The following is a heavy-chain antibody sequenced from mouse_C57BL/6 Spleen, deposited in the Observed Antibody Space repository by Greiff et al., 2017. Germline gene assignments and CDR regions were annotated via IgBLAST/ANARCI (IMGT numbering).Heavy chain of an antibody. V-gene: IGHV1-64*01. CDR3: ARLHLYDDYDWGLAY. J-gene: IGHJ3*01. CDR1: GYTFTSYW. Sequence: VQLQQPGAELVKPGASVKLSCKASGYTFTSYWMHWVKQRPGQGLEWIGMIHPNSGGTNYNEKFQSKATLTVDKSSSTAYMQLSSLTSEDSAVYYWARLHLYDDYDWGLAYWGQGTLVTVSA. D-gene: IGHD2-4*01. CDR2: IHPNSGGT.